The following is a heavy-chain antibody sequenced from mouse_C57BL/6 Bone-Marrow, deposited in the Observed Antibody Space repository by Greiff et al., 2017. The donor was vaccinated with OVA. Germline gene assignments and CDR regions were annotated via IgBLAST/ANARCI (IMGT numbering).Heavy chain of an antibody. CDR3: ALFTTVVAGDY. D-gene: IGHD1-1*01. V-gene: IGHV1-64*01. CDR1: GYTFTSYW. CDR2: IHPNSGST. J-gene: IGHJ2*01. Sequence: QVQLQQPGAELVKPGASVKLSCKASGYTFTSYWMHWVKQRPGQGLEWIGMIHPNSGSTNYNEKFKSKATLTVDKSSSTAYMQLSSLTSEDSAVYYCALFTTVVAGDYWGQGTTLTVSS.